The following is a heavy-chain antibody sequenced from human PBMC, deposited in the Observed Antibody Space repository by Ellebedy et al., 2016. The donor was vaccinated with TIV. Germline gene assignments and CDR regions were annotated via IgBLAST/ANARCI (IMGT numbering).Heavy chain of an antibody. CDR3: ARHLRYSDWRILDL. J-gene: IGHJ5*02. CDR2: IFHSGTT. D-gene: IGHD3-9*01. V-gene: IGHV4-39*01. CDR1: RVSITDSTYY. Sequence: MPSETLSLTCTVSRVSITDSTYYWAWLRQPPGKGLDWLGTIFHSGTTYKLPALSSRGSMSVDTSRNQFSLDLKSVTAADTAVYYCARHLRYSDWRILDLWGPGILVAVSS.